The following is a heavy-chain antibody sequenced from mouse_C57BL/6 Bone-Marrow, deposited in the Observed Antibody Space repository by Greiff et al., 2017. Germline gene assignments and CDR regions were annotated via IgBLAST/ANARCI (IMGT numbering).Heavy chain of an antibody. D-gene: IGHD3-2*02. CDR2: ISPGDGDT. CDR3: ARSRAQALMDY. V-gene: IGHV1-80*01. CDR1: GHAFRSFL. Sequence: VPLQLSGAELVKPGASVKISFKPSGHAFRSFLMNWVKQRPGKGLEWIGQISPGDGDTNYNGKFKGKATLTADKSSSTAYMQLSSLTSEDSAVYFCARSRAQALMDYWGQGTSVTVSS. J-gene: IGHJ4*01.